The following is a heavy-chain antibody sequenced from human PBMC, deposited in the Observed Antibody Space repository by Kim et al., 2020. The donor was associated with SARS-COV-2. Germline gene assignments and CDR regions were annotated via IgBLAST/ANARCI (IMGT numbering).Heavy chain of an antibody. J-gene: IGHJ4*02. CDR3: ARQEINCSGGSCYSEFEY. Sequence: GESLKISCKGSGYSFTSYWISWVRQMPGKGLEWMGRIDPSDSYTNYSPSFQGHVTISADKSISTAHLQWSSLKASDTAMYYCARQEINCSGGSCYSEFEYWGQGTLVTVSS. D-gene: IGHD2-15*01. V-gene: IGHV5-10-1*01. CDR2: IDPSDSYT. CDR1: GYSFTSYW.